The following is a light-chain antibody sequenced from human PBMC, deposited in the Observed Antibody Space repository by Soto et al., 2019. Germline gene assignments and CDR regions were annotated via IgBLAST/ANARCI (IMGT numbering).Light chain of an antibody. Sequence: QSVLTQSSSASASLGSSVKLTCTLSSGHSSYIIAWHQQQPGQAPRYLMKLEGSGSYNKGSGVPARSSGSSSGADRYLTISNLQLEDEADYYREPWDSNTRVFGGGTKLTVL. CDR3: EPWDSNTRV. V-gene: IGLV4-60*02. CDR1: SGHSSYI. CDR2: LEGSGSY. J-gene: IGLJ3*02.